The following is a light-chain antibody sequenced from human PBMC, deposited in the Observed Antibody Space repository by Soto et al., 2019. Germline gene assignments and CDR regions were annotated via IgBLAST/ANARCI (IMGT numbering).Light chain of an antibody. J-gene: IGKJ5*01. CDR1: QTVRKNY. V-gene: IGKV3-20*01. Sequence: EIVLTQSPGTLSLSPGERAILSCRASQTVRKNYLAWYQQKPGQAPRLFIYGASSRATGIPDRFSGSGSGKYFTLTISRVEPGDFAVYYSQHYDRAINFGQGTRVEIK. CDR3: QHYDRAIN. CDR2: GAS.